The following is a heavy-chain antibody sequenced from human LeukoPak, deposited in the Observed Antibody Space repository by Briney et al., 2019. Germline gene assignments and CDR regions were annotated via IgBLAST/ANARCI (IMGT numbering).Heavy chain of an antibody. J-gene: IGHJ3*02. CDR2: ISDGGSPI. D-gene: IGHD6-13*01. V-gene: IGHV3-48*03. CDR1: GFTFGSYE. Sequence: PGGSLRLSCAASGFTFGSYEMNWVRQAPGKGLEWVSYISDGGSPIYYADSVKGRFTISRDNAKNSLYLQMNSLRAEDTAIYYCAFRHLIGYNSRSGAFDIWGQGTTVTVSS. CDR3: AFRHLIGYNSRSGAFDI.